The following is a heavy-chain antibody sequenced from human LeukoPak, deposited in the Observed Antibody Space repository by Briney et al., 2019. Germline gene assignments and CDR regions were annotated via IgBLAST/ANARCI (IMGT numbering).Heavy chain of an antibody. CDR3: ARGSDLASYNELEY. Sequence: PGGSLRLSCTASGFTLSAFAMSWVRQAPGKGLEWVSGSTGRVEYYASSVKGRFTISRDDSKNTLYLQMNSLGAEDTAAYYCARGSDLASYNELEYWGQGTLVAVSS. CDR2: STGRVE. J-gene: IGHJ4*02. V-gene: IGHV3-23*01. D-gene: IGHD2-21*01. CDR1: GFTLSAFA.